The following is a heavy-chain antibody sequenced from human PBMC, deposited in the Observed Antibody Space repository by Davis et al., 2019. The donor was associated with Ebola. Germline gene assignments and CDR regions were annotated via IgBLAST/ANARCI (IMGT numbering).Heavy chain of an antibody. CDR2: IYYSGST. Sequence: SETLSLTCAVYGGSFSGYYWSWIRQPPGKGLEWIGYIYYSGSTNYNPSLKSRVTISVDTSKNQFSLKLSSVTAADTAVYYCARHFTSHWGYYYGMDVWSQGTTVTVSS. CDR3: ARHFTSHWGYYYGMDV. V-gene: IGHV4-59*08. D-gene: IGHD2-2*01. J-gene: IGHJ6*02. CDR1: GGSFSGYY.